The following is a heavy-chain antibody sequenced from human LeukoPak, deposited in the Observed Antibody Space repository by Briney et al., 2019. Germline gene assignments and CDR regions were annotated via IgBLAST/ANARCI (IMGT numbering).Heavy chain of an antibody. CDR1: GGTFSSYA. J-gene: IGHJ4*02. CDR2: IIPIFGTA. Sequence: SVKVSCKASGGTFSSYAISWVRQDPGQGLEWMGGIIPIFGTANYAQKFQGRATITADESTSTAYMELSSLRSEDTAVYYCARGRGYSGSYYNFDYWGQGTLVTVSS. V-gene: IGHV1-69*13. D-gene: IGHD1-26*01. CDR3: ARGRGYSGSYYNFDY.